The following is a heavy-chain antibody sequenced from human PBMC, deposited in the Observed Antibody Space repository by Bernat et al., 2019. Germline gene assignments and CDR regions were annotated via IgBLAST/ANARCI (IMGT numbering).Heavy chain of an antibody. CDR3: ARYSTTDGGMDV. J-gene: IGHJ6*02. D-gene: IGHD4-11*01. CDR2: TYYRSKWYN. Sequence: QVQLPQSGPGLVKPSQTLSLTCAISGESVSTNSAAWNWIRQSPSRGLEWLGRTYYRSKWYNDYAVSVKSRITINPDTSKNHFSLQLNSVSPEDTAVYYCARYSTTDGGMDVWGQGTTVTVSS. V-gene: IGHV6-1*01. CDR1: GESVSTNSAA.